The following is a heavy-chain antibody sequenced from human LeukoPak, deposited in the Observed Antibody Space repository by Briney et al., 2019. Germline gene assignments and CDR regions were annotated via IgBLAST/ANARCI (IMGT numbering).Heavy chain of an antibody. D-gene: IGHD3-3*01. J-gene: IGHJ4*02. CDR1: GRPISYYY. CDR2: IFNSRTT. CDR3: AREGWGSGYKGLD. Sequence: PSETLSLTCTVPGRPISYYYWGSLRQPPGKGLERIGHIFNSRTTTHNPSLKCPVIISVDTSNHQFSLKLSSVTAADTAVCYCAREGWGSGYKGLDWGQGTLVTVSS. V-gene: IGHV4-4*08.